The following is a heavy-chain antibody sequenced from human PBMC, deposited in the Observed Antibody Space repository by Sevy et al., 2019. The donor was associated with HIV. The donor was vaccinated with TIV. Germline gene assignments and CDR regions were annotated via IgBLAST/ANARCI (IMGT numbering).Heavy chain of an antibody. CDR2: IYYSGST. D-gene: IGHD6-6*01. J-gene: IGHJ5*02. CDR1: GGSISSGDYY. Sequence: SETLSLTCTVSGGSISSGDYYWSWIRQPPGKGLEWIGYIYYSGSTYYNPSLKSRVTISVDTSKNQFSLKLSSVTAADTDVYYCARVRAARPLSWFDPWGQGTLVTVSS. V-gene: IGHV4-30-4*01. CDR3: ARVRAARPLSWFDP.